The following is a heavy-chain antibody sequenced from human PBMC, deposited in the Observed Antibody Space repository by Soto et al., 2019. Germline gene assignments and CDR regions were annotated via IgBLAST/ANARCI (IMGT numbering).Heavy chain of an antibody. D-gene: IGHD3-16*02. CDR3: VTYDYIWGGPRYRWDY. V-gene: IGHV3-15*01. CDR1: GFTFSESW. Sequence: EVQLVESGGDLVKPGGSLRLSCAASGFTFSESWMSWVRQAPGKGLEWVARILSRTDGGTTDYGAAVKGRFSISRDDSQNMLYLQMNNLQSEDTAIYYCVTYDYIWGGPRYRWDYWGQGTLVTVSS. J-gene: IGHJ4*02. CDR2: ILSRTDGGTT.